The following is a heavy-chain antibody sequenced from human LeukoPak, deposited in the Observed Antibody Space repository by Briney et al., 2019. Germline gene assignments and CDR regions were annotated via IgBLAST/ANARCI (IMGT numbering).Heavy chain of an antibody. D-gene: IGHD3-22*01. CDR3: ARVAAYYDSSGYFDY. J-gene: IGHJ4*02. V-gene: IGHV1-2*02. Sequence: ASVKVSCKASGYTFTGYYMHWVRQAPGQGLEWMGWINPNSGGTNYAQKFQGRVTMTRDTSISTAYMELSRLRSDDTAVCYCARVAAYYDSSGYFDYWGQGTLVTVSS. CDR2: INPNSGGT. CDR1: GYTFTGYY.